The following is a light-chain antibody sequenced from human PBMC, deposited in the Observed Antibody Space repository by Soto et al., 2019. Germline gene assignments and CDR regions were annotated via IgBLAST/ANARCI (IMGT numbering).Light chain of an antibody. CDR2: NAS. Sequence: ERSDPPATLSYEPWSTGTVWPMASQSVRSYLAWYQQKPGQAPRLLIYNASNWATGIPARFSGSGSGTEFTLTIISLQSEDFAVYYCQQYNIWPRTFGQGTKVDIK. CDR1: QSVRSY. V-gene: IGKV3D-15*01. CDR3: QQYNIWPRT. J-gene: IGKJ1*01.